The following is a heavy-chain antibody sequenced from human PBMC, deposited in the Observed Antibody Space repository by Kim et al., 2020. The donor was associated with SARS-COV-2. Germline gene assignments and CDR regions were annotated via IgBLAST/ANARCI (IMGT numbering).Heavy chain of an antibody. V-gene: IGHV3-43*02. CDR2: ISGDGSRR. J-gene: IGHJ4*02. Sequence: GGSLRLSCAASGFTFHDYAMHWVRQAPGKGLEWVSFISGDGSRRDYGDSVKGRFTISRDNSKNSLYLQLNSLRTEDTALYYCPKDINRGEASAGTSWGQGTLVTVSS. CDR3: PKDINRGEASAGTS. D-gene: IGHD6-13*01. CDR1: GFTFHDYA.